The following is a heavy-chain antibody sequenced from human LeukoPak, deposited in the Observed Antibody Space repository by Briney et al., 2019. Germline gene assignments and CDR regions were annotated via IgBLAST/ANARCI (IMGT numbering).Heavy chain of an antibody. CDR2: ISWNSGSI. CDR1: GFTFDDYA. J-gene: IGHJ4*02. V-gene: IGHV3-9*01. D-gene: IGHD3-22*01. Sequence: GGSLRLSCAASGFTFDDYAMHWVRQAPGKGLEWVSGISWNSGSIGYADSVKGRFTISRDNAKNSLYLQMNSLRAEDTALHYCAKGGAMIVVAVDYWGQGTLVTVSS. CDR3: AKGGAMIVVAVDY.